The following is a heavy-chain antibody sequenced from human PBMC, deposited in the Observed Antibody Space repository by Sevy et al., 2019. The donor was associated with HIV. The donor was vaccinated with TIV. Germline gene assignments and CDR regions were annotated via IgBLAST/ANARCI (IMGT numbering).Heavy chain of an antibody. CDR2: LNGDRT. CDR1: GFTFSTDA. V-gene: IGHV3-23*01. Sequence: GGSLRLSCAASGFTFSTDAVSWVLQAPGKGLEWVAALNGDRTYYAGSVKGRFTISRDNPKNTVYLQVNSLRVEDTALYYCLTEETAPYFDCWGQGTLVTVSS. CDR3: LTEETAPYFDC. D-gene: IGHD2-21*02. J-gene: IGHJ4*02.